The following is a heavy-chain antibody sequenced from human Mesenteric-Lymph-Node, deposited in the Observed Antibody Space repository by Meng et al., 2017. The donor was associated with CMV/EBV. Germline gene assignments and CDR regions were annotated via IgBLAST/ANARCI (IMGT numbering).Heavy chain of an antibody. CDR2: ISYDGSNK. CDR3: ARDRRYSGYDPAFVFDY. J-gene: IGHJ4*02. D-gene: IGHD5-12*01. Sequence: GESLKISCAASGFTFSTSWMTWVRQAPGKGLEWVAVISYDGSNKYYADSVKGRFTISRDNSKNTLYLQMNSLRAEDTAVYYCARDRRYSGYDPAFVFDYWGQGTLVTVSS. CDR1: GFTFSTSW. V-gene: IGHV3-30*03.